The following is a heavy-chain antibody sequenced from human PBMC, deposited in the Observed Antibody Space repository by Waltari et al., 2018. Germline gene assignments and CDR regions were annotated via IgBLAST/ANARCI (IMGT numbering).Heavy chain of an antibody. Sequence: EVQLVESGGGLVKPGGSLSLSCASFGFTFSKGWMSWVRQAPGKGLEWVGRIETKADGGATNYAAPVKGRFTISRDDSKNTLYLQLSRLTSEDTAVYYCATSNHDGSGISFDYWGQGTLVTVSS. CDR2: IETKADGGAT. J-gene: IGHJ4*02. CDR3: ATSNHDGSGISFDY. CDR1: GFTFSKGW. V-gene: IGHV3-15*04. D-gene: IGHD3-10*01.